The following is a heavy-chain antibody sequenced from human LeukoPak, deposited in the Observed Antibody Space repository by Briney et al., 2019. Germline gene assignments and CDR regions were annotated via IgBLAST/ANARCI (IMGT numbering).Heavy chain of an antibody. D-gene: IGHD2-2*01. Sequence: GSSVKVSCKASGGTFSSYAISWVRQAPGRGLEWMGGIIPIFGTANYAQKFQGRVTITADESTSTAYMELSSLRSEDTAVYYCARGDVYCSSTSCSEAWFDPWGQGTLATVSS. CDR3: ARGDVYCSSTSCSEAWFDP. CDR2: IIPIFGTA. J-gene: IGHJ5*02. CDR1: GGTFSSYA. V-gene: IGHV1-69*01.